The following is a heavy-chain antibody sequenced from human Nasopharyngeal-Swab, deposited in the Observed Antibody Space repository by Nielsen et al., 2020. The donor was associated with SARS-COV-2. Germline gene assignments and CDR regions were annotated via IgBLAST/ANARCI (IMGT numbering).Heavy chain of an antibody. D-gene: IGHD3-3*01. V-gene: IGHV3-7*03. Sequence: GDSLTISCATSGFTFSVYAMNWVRQAPGKGLEWVANIKQDGSEKYYVDSVKGRFTISRDNAKNSLYLQMNSLRAEDTAVYYCARSSRGPYYDFWSGSNCPDYWGQGTLVTVSS. CDR3: ARSSRGPYYDFWSGSNCPDY. CDR2: IKQDGSEK. CDR1: GFTFSVYA. J-gene: IGHJ4*02.